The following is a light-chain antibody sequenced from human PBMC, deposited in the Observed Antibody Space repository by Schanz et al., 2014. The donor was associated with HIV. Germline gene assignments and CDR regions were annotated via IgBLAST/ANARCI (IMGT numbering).Light chain of an antibody. CDR2: DAS. CDR1: QSVSSSY. J-gene: IGKJ3*01. V-gene: IGKV3-20*01. Sequence: ETVLTQSPGSLSLSPGERATLSCRASQSVSSSYLAWYQQKPGQAPRLLMYDASSRAAGIPDRFSGSGSGTDFTLTISRLEPEDFAVYYCQHYGSSFGPGTKVDIK. CDR3: QHYGSS.